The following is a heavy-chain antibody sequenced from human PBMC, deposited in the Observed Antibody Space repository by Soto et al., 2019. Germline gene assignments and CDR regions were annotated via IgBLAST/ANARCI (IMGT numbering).Heavy chain of an antibody. D-gene: IGHD4-17*01. CDR1: GYTFTGYY. Sequence: ASVKVSCKASGYTFTGYYMHWVRQAPGQGLEWMGWINPNSGGTNYAQKFQGWVTMTRETSISTAYMELSRLRSDDTAVYYCARDGGINGDYLFFDYWGQGTLVTVSS. CDR2: INPNSGGT. V-gene: IGHV1-2*04. CDR3: ARDGGINGDYLFFDY. J-gene: IGHJ4*02.